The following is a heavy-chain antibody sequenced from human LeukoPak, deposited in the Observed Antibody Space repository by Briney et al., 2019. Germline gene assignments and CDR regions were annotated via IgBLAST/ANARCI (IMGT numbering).Heavy chain of an antibody. J-gene: IGHJ6*02. CDR2: IYYSGST. D-gene: IGHD3-10*01. Sequence: PSQTLSLTCTVSGGSISSGDYYWSWIRQPPGKGLEWIGYIYYSGSTYYNPSLKSRVTISVDTSRNQFSLKLSSVTAADTALYYCARDHGSGSYGMDVWGQGTTVTVSS. V-gene: IGHV4-30-4*01. CDR3: ARDHGSGSYGMDV. CDR1: GGSISSGDYY.